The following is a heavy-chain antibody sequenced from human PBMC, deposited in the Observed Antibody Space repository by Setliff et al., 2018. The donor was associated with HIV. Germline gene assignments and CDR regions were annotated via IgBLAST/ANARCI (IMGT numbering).Heavy chain of an antibody. CDR3: ARDFRYDTSGSLTGYGLDV. J-gene: IGHJ6*02. D-gene: IGHD3-22*01. CDR1: GGSISNSNYF. CDR2: AGSADYGGNA. Sequence: PSETLSLTCTVSGGSISNSNYFWDWIRQPPGKGLEWIGSAGSADYGGNAYYNPSLKSRVTISVDTSKNQFSLKLTSVTAADTAVYYCARDFRYDTSGSLTGYGLDVWGQGTTVTVSS. V-gene: IGHV4-39*07.